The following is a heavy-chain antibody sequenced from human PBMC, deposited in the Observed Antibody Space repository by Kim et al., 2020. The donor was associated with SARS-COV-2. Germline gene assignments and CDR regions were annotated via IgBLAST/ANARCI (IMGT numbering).Heavy chain of an antibody. Sequence: SETPSLTCTVSGGSISSSSYYWGWIRQPPGKGLEWIGSIYYSGSTYYNPSLKSRVTISVDTSKNQFSLKLSSVTAADTAVYYCASRPGIAVANDYWGQGTLVTVSS. CDR3: ASRPGIAVANDY. CDR2: IYYSGST. J-gene: IGHJ4*02. D-gene: IGHD6-19*01. V-gene: IGHV4-39*01. CDR1: GGSISSSSYY.